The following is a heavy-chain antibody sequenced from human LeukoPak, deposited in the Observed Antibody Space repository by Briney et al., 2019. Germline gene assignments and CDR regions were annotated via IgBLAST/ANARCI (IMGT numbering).Heavy chain of an antibody. Sequence: SETLSLTCAVYGGSFSGYYWSWIRQPPGKGLEWIGEINHSGSTNYNPSLKSRVTISVDTSKNQFSLKLSSVTAADTAVYYCARGTGSGSTYYYYYYYYMDVWGKGTTVTVSS. CDR2: INHSGST. V-gene: IGHV4-34*01. J-gene: IGHJ6*03. CDR3: ARGTGSGSTYYYYYYYYMDV. CDR1: GGSFSGYY. D-gene: IGHD3-10*01.